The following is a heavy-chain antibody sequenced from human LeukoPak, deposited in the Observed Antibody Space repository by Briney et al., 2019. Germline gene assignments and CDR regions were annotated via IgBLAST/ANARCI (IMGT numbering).Heavy chain of an antibody. V-gene: IGHV4-30-2*01. Sequence: PSETLSLTCTVSGGSISSGGYYWSWIRQPPGKGLEWIGYIYHSGSTYYNPSLKSRVTISVDRSKNQFSLKLSSVTAADTAVYYCASASTVVTRSAFDIWGQGTMVTVSS. D-gene: IGHD4-23*01. CDR2: IYHSGST. CDR3: ASASTVVTRSAFDI. J-gene: IGHJ3*02. CDR1: GGSISSGGYY.